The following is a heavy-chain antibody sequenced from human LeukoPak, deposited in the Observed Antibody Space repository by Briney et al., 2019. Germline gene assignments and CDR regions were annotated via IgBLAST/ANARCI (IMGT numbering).Heavy chain of an antibody. D-gene: IGHD3-9*01. Sequence: PGGSLRLSCAASGFTFDDYAMHWVRQAPGKGLEWVPGISWNSDTIGYADSVKGRFTISRDNAKNSLYLQMNSLRAEDTALYYCAKDKTGFFDWLSNFDYWGQGTLVTVSS. CDR1: GFTFDDYA. J-gene: IGHJ4*02. CDR3: AKDKTGFFDWLSNFDY. CDR2: ISWNSDTI. V-gene: IGHV3-9*01.